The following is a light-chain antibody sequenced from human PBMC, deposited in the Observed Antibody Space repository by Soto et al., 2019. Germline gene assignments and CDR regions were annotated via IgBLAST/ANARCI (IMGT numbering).Light chain of an antibody. V-gene: IGLV2-14*03. CDR1: SSDVGAYNH. CDR2: EVN. Sequence: QSALTQPASVSGSPGQSITISCTGTSSDVGAYNHVSWYQQHPGKVPKVMIYEVNNRPSGGSNRFSASKSGNTASLTISGLQAEDEDTYYCSSFTSGGTWVFGGGTQLTVL. J-gene: IGLJ3*02. CDR3: SSFTSGGTWV.